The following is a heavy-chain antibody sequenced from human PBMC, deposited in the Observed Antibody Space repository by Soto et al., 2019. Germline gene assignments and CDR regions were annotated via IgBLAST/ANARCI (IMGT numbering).Heavy chain of an antibody. V-gene: IGHV1-18*04. J-gene: IGHJ4*02. Sequence: QVQLVQSGAEVKKPGASVKVSCKTSGYTFTSHGISWVRQAPGQGLEWMGWISAYNGNTNYAQKLQGRVTMTTDTPTSTAYMELRSLRSDDTAGYYCARTYCRSARCYSNYWGQGTLVTVSS. CDR3: ARTYCRSARCYSNY. D-gene: IGHD2-2*01. CDR1: GYTFTSHG. CDR2: ISAYNGNT.